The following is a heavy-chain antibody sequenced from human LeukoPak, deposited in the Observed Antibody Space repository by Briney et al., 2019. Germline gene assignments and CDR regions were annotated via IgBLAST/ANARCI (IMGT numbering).Heavy chain of an antibody. J-gene: IGHJ4*02. Sequence: ASVKVSCKASGGTFSSYAISWVRQAPGQGLEWMGGIIPIFGTANYAQKFQGRVTITADESTSTAYMELSSLRSEDTAVYYCARDYRYYYDSSGYYYFDYWGRGTLVTVSS. CDR1: GGTFSSYA. CDR2: IIPIFGTA. V-gene: IGHV1-69*13. CDR3: ARDYRYYYDSSGYYYFDY. D-gene: IGHD3-22*01.